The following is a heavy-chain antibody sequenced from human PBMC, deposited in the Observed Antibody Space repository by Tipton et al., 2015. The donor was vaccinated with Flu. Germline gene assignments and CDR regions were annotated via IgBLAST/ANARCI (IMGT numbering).Heavy chain of an antibody. CDR2: IHYSGSP. V-gene: IGHV4-38-2*02. J-gene: IGHJ5*02. CDR1: GDSMRSDYF. CDR3: ARRDYSNYVSEPKNWFDP. Sequence: GLVKPSETLSLTCTVSGDSMRSDYFLAWIRQAPGKGLEWTGNIHYSGSPHYNPSLRSRLSISLDRPKNQFSLRLTPVTAADTAVYYCARRDYSNYVSEPKNWFDPWGQGTLVTVSS. D-gene: IGHD4-11*01.